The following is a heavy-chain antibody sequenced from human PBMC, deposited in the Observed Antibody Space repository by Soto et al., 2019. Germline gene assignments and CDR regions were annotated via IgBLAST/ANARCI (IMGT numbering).Heavy chain of an antibody. CDR1: GFTVSSHY. Sequence: GGSLRLSCAASGFTVSSHYMSWVRQAPGKGLECVSVIYSGGSTYYADSVKGRFTISRDDSKNTLYLEMNSLRVEDTAVYFCARDHTSSPPPDCWGQGTLVTVSS. CDR3: ARDHTSSPPPDC. J-gene: IGHJ4*02. CDR2: IYSGGST. D-gene: IGHD6-6*01. V-gene: IGHV3-66*01.